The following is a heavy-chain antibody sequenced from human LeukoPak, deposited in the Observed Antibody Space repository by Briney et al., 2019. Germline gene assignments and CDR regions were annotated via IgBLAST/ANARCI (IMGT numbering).Heavy chain of an antibody. V-gene: IGHV4-38-2*02. J-gene: IGHJ4*02. CDR1: GYSVSSGYY. CDR2: ISHTGSS. Sequence: SETLSLTCSVSGYSVSSGYYWGWIRQPPGKGLEWIGSISHTGSSYYNPSLKSRVTISVDTPKNQFSLKLSSVTAADTAVYYCARNTNRYYYGSGSWSYYFDYWGQGTLVTVSS. D-gene: IGHD3-10*01. CDR3: ARNTNRYYYGSGSWSYYFDY.